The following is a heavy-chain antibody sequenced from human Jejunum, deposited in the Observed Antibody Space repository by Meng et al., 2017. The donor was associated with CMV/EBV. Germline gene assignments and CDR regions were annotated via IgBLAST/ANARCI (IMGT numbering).Heavy chain of an antibody. D-gene: IGHD3-10*01. Sequence: SSYAMTWVRHAPGKGLDWVSAISDTGSSTYYADSVKGRFTISRDNSKNTLYLQMNSLRAEDTAVYYCANTYYYGSGSYTPYALDVWGQGTTVTVSS. CDR3: ANTYYYGSGSYTPYALDV. CDR2: ISDTGSST. J-gene: IGHJ6*02. CDR1: SSYA. V-gene: IGHV3-23*01.